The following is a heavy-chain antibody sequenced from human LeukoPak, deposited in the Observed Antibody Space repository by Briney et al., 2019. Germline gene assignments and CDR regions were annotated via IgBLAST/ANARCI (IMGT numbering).Heavy chain of an antibody. V-gene: IGHV3-23*01. CDR2: ISGSGGST. CDR1: GFTFSSYT. J-gene: IGHJ4*02. CDR3: AKDMDRRIQLWPTVY. D-gene: IGHD5-18*01. Sequence: PGGSLRLSCAASGFTFSSYTMSWVRQAPGKGLEWVSAISGSGGSTYYADSVKGRFTISRDNSKNTLYLQMNSLRAEDTAVYYCAKDMDRRIQLWPTVYWGQGTLVTVSS.